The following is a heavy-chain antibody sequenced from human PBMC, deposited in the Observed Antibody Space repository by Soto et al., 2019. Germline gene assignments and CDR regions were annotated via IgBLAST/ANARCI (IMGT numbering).Heavy chain of an antibody. CDR3: ARDRRMVTNLGGYYYYSMDV. CDR1: GGSISSGVYY. D-gene: IGHD5-18*01. V-gene: IGHV4-31*03. J-gene: IGHJ6*02. Sequence: QVQLQESGPGLVKPSQTLSLTCTVSGGSISSGVYYWSWIRPHPGKGLEWIGYIFHSGTPYSNPSLKSRLTISVDTSKNQFSLKLSSVTAADTAVYYCARDRRMVTNLGGYYYYSMDVWGQGTTVSVSS. CDR2: IFHSGTP.